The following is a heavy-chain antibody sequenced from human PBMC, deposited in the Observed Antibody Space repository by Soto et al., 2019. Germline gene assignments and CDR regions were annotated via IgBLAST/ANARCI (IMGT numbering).Heavy chain of an antibody. J-gene: IGHJ6*02. CDR2: IYYSGST. D-gene: IGHD2-2*01. CDR1: GGSISSSSYY. CDR3: AYRDIVVVPAAMGSGGYYYYGMDV. Sequence: SETLSLTCTVSGGSISSSSYYWGWIRQPPGKGLEWIGSIYYSGSTHYNPSLKSRVTISVDTSKNQFSLKLSSVTAADTAVYYCAYRDIVVVPAAMGSGGYYYYGMDVWGQGTTVTVSS. V-gene: IGHV4-39*01.